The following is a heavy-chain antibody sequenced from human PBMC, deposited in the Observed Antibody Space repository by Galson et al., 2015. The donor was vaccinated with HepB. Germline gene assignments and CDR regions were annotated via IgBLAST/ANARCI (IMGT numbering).Heavy chain of an antibody. V-gene: IGHV3-11*06. Sequence: SLRLSCAASGFTFSDYYMSWVRQAPGKGLECVSYISTSSSYTNYEDSVKGRFTISRDNAKNSLYLQMNSLRAEDTAVYYCAREMTTVSDYWGQGTLVTVSS. CDR1: GFTFSDYY. D-gene: IGHD4-11*01. J-gene: IGHJ4*02. CDR3: AREMTTVSDY. CDR2: ISTSSSYT.